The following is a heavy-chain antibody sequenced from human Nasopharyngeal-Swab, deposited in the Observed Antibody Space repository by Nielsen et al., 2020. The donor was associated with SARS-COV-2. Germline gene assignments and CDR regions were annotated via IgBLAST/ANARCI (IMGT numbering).Heavy chain of an antibody. CDR3: ARDYYDSSADAFDI. CDR1: GFTFSSYS. Sequence: GGSLRLSCAASGFTFSSYSMNWVRQAPGKGLEWVSYISSSSSTIYYADSVKGRFTISRDNAKNSLYLQMNSLRDEVTAVYYCARDYYDSSADAFDIWGQGTMVTVSS. D-gene: IGHD3-22*01. J-gene: IGHJ3*02. CDR2: ISSSSSTI. V-gene: IGHV3-48*02.